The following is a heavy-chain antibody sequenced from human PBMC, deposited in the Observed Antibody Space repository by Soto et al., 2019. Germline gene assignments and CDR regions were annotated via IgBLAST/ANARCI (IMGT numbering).Heavy chain of an antibody. D-gene: IGHD6-25*01. J-gene: IGHJ4*02. CDR3: AKFFVATGESSGWPWSFHY. Sequence: GASVKVSCKASGYTFTSYYMHWVRRAPGQGLEWMGIINPSGGSTSYAQKFQGRVTMTRDTSTSTVYMELSSLRSEDTAVYYCAKFFVATGESSGWPWSFHYWGQGALVTVSS. CDR2: INPSGGST. V-gene: IGHV1-46*01. CDR1: GYTFTSYY.